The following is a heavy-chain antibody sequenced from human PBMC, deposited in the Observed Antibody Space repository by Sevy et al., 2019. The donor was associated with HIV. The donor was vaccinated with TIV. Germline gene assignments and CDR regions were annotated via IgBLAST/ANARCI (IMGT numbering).Heavy chain of an antibody. Sequence: GGSLRLSCAASGFTFTTYWMIWIRQAPGKGLEWVANINRDGTQKYYADSLKDRFTISRDNAEKSLYLQMDSLRAEDTALYYCARESSGPSVVALWGQGTLVTVSS. CDR1: GFTFTTYW. CDR2: INRDGTQK. V-gene: IGHV3-7*01. CDR3: ARESSGPSVVAL. D-gene: IGHD3-22*01. J-gene: IGHJ4*02.